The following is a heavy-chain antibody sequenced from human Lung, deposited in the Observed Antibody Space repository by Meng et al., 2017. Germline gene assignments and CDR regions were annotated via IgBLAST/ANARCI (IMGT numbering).Heavy chain of an antibody. J-gene: IGHJ4*02. V-gene: IGHV4-61*01. CDR2: MDYSRRT. D-gene: IGHD1-26*01. CDR3: AGGPWELDF. CDR1: RASVSSCSHY. Sequence: QVQLQESRAGVGTRSEPLSLSWAVARASVSSCSHYWSRIRQPPGKGLGWIAYMDYSRRTNYSPSLKGRVTMSTDTSKNQLSLKLSSVTAADTAVYYCAGGPWELDFWGQGTLVTVSS.